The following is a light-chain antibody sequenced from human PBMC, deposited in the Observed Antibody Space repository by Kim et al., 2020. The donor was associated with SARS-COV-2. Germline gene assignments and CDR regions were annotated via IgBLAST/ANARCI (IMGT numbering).Light chain of an antibody. CDR2: DAS. V-gene: IGKV1-39*01. Sequence: DIQMTQSPSSLSAFVGARVTITCRASQRISTHLNWFQQKPGKAPRLLISDASNLQSGVPSRFSGAGAGTDFILTISSLQPEDFATYFGQQRYSTPRTFGQGTKVDIK. CDR1: QRISTH. CDR3: QQRYSTPRT. J-gene: IGKJ1*01.